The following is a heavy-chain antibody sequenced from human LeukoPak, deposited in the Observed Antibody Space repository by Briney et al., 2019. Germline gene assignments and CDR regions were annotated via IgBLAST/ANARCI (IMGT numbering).Heavy chain of an antibody. J-gene: IGHJ3*02. CDR3: ARGSMGADAFDI. V-gene: IGHV1-69*13. D-gene: IGHD1-26*01. Sequence: GASVKVSCKASGGTFSSYAISWVRQAPGQGLEWMGGIIPIFGTANYAQKFQGRVTITADESTSTAYMELSSLRSEDTAVYYCARGSMGADAFDIWGQGTMVTVSS. CDR2: IIPIFGTA. CDR1: GGTFSSYA.